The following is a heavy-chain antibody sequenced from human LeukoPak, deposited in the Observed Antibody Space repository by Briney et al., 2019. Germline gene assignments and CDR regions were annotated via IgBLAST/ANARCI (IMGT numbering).Heavy chain of an antibody. J-gene: IGHJ4*02. Sequence: PSETLSLTCTVSGGSISSGGYYWSWIRQHPGKGPEWIGYIYHSGSTYYNPSLKSRVTISVDTSKNQFSLKLSSVTAADTAVYYCARDTAMVNAHYFDYWGQGTLVTVSS. CDR1: GGSISSGGYY. D-gene: IGHD5-18*01. V-gene: IGHV4-31*03. CDR2: IYHSGST. CDR3: ARDTAMVNAHYFDY.